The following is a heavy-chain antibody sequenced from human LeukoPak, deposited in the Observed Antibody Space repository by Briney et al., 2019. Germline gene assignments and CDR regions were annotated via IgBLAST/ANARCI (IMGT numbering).Heavy chain of an antibody. V-gene: IGHV3-23*01. CDR1: GFTFSSYA. CDR2: ISGSGGGT. CDR3: AKEPLEIFGVVIN. D-gene: IGHD3-3*01. J-gene: IGHJ4*02. Sequence: GGSLRLSCVASGFTFSSYAMSWVRQTPGQGLEGVSDISGSGGGTYYTDSVKGRFTISRDNSKNTLYLQMNSLRAEDTAVYYCAKEPLEIFGVVINWGQGTLVTVSS.